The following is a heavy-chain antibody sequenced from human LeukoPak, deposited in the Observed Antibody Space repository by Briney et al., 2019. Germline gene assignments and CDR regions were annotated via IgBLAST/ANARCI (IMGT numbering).Heavy chain of an antibody. CDR3: GRLVDSRGYYDGTFDY. CDR2: IYYSGST. D-gene: IGHD3-22*01. CDR1: GGSISSSSYY. Sequence: PSETLSLTCTVSGGSISSSSYYWGWIRQPPGKGLEWIGSIYYSGSTYYNPSLKSRVTISVDTSKNQFSLKLSSVTAADTAVYYCGRLVDSRGYYDGTFDYWGQGTLVTVPS. V-gene: IGHV4-39*01. J-gene: IGHJ4*02.